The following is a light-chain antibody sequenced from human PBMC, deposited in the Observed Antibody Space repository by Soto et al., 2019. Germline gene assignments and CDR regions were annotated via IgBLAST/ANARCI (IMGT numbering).Light chain of an antibody. CDR3: CSYAGSYTHYV. CDR2: DVS. V-gene: IGLV2-11*01. CDR1: SSDVGGYNY. Sequence: VLTQPRSVSGSPGQSITISCTGTSSDVGGYNYVSWYRQHPGKAPKLMIYDVSKRPSGVPDRFSGSKSGNTASLTISGLQAEDEADYYCCSYAGSYTHYVFGTGTKLTVL. J-gene: IGLJ1*01.